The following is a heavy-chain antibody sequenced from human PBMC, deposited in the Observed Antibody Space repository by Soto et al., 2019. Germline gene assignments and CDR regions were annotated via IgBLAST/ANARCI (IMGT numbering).Heavy chain of an antibody. CDR3: ARSGDNYNRIDY. CDR1: GFTFSDYY. CDR2: SSNSGTFS. D-gene: IGHD1-1*01. Sequence: GALRLSCEGSGFTFSDYYISWIRQAPGKGLEWVSYSSNSGTFSRYADSVKGRFSISRDNTKNLLYLQMNSLRAEDTAVYYCARSGDNYNRIDYGGQGT. J-gene: IGHJ4*02. V-gene: IGHV3-11*06.